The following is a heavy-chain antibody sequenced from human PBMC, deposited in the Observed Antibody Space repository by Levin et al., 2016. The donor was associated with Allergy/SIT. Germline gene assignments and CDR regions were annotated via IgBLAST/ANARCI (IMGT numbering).Heavy chain of an antibody. CDR1: GFTFSSYS. V-gene: IGHV3-21*01. D-gene: IGHD3-3*01. J-gene: IGHJ4*02. Sequence: GGSLRLSCAASGFTFSSYSMNWVRQAPGKGLEWVSSITSSSSYIYYADSVKGRFTISRDNAKNSLYLQMNSLRAEDTAVYYCARGSTIFGPESAWKGGYWGQGTLVTVSS. CDR3: ARGSTIFGPESAWKGGY. CDR2: ITSSSSYI.